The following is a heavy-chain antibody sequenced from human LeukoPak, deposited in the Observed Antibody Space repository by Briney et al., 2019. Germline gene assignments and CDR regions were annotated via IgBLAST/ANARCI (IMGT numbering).Heavy chain of an antibody. J-gene: IGHJ4*02. CDR1: GFTFSSYE. V-gene: IGHV3-48*03. D-gene: IGHD1-26*01. Sequence: GGSLRLSCAASGFTFSSYEMNWVRQAPGKGLEWVSYISSSGSTIYYAASVKGRFTFSRDNTKNSLYLQMNSLRAEDTAVYYCARTRGSYPYYFEYWGQGTLVTVSS. CDR3: ARTRGSYPYYFEY. CDR2: ISSSGSTI.